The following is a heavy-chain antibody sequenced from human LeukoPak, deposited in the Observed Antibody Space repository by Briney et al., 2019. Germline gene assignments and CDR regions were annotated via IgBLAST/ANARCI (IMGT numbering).Heavy chain of an antibody. CDR1: GFTFSSYA. V-gene: IGHV3-23*01. CDR3: ARDQYYYDSSGCFDY. CDR2: FSGSGGST. D-gene: IGHD3-22*01. J-gene: IGHJ4*02. Sequence: GGSLRLSCAASGFTFSSYAMSWVRQSPGKGLEWVSAFSGSGGSTYYADSVNGRFTISRDNSKNTLYLQMNSLRAEDTAVYYCARDQYYYDSSGCFDYWGQGTLVTVSS.